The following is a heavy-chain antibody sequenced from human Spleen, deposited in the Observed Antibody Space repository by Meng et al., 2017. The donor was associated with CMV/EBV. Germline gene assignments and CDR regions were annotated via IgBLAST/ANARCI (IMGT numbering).Heavy chain of an antibody. D-gene: IGHD3-3*01. Sequence: GESLKISCVVSGFTFTNYAMSWVRQAPGKGLEWVSGISGSNGGGSTYYADSVKGRFTISRDNSKNTLYLQMNSLRAEDTAVYYCAKDMAVTIFGVVSPPGGMDVWGQGTTVTVSS. CDR1: GFTFTNYA. CDR2: ISGSNGGGST. CDR3: AKDMAVTIFGVVSPPGGMDV. V-gene: IGHV3-23*01. J-gene: IGHJ6*02.